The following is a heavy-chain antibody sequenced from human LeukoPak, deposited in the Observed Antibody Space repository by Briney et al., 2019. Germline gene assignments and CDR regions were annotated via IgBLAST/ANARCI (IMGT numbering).Heavy chain of an antibody. CDR1: GYTFTSYA. D-gene: IGHD6-13*01. Sequence: RGASVKVSCTASGYTFTSYAMHWVRQAPGQRLEWMGWINAGNGNTKYSQKFQGRVTITRDTSASTAYMELSSLRSEDTAVYYCARDGYSSSWYSNWFDPWGQGTLVTVSS. CDR3: ARDGYSSSWYSNWFDP. J-gene: IGHJ5*02. V-gene: IGHV1-3*01. CDR2: INAGNGNT.